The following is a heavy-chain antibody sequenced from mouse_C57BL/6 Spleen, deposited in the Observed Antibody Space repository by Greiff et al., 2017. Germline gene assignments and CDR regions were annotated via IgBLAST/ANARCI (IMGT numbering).Heavy chain of an antibody. CDR1: GYSFTGYY. J-gene: IGHJ3*01. CDR3: ARMEDDYDEKDWFAY. CDR2: INPSTGGT. Sequence: VQLQQSGPELVKPGASVKISCKASGYSFTGYYMNWVKQSPEKSLEWIGEINPSTGGTTHNQKFKAKATLTIDKSSSTAYMQIKNLTSEDSAVYYCARMEDDYDEKDWFAYWGQGTLVTVSA. V-gene: IGHV1-42*01. D-gene: IGHD2-4*01.